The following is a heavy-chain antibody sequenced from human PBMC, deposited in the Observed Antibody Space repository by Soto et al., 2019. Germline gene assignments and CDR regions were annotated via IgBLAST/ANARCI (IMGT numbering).Heavy chain of an antibody. CDR1: GFTLSSYA. Sequence: GGSLRLSCAASGFTLSSYAMHWVRQAPGKGLEWVAVISYDGSNKYYADSVKGRFTISRDNSKNTLYLQMNSLRVEDTAVYYCARALGDYGDCWGQGTLVTVSS. J-gene: IGHJ4*02. CDR2: ISYDGSNK. D-gene: IGHD4-17*01. CDR3: ARALGDYGDC. V-gene: IGHV3-30-3*01.